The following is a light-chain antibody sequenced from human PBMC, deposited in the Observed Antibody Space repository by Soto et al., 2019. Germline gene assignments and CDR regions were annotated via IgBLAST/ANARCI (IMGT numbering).Light chain of an antibody. CDR1: QTIFSW. J-gene: IGKJ2*03. Sequence: IQMTQSPSTLSASVGDRVSITCRASQTIFSWLAWYQQKPGKAPNLLIYKASSLESGVPSRYSGSGSRTEFTLTISGLQPDDFAAYYCQQYNSYPYSFGQGTKLEIK. CDR2: KAS. CDR3: QQYNSYPYS. V-gene: IGKV1-5*03.